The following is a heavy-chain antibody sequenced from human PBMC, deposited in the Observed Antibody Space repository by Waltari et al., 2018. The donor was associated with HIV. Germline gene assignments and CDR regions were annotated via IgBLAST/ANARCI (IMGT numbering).Heavy chain of an antibody. CDR2: ISYDGRNK. CDR1: GFSFSSEA. V-gene: IGHV3-30*04. J-gene: IGHJ4*02. CDR3: ARDAAPPEY. Sequence: QVQLVESGGGVVQPGRSLRLSCAASGFSFSSEAMHWVRQAPGKGLGWVAAISYDGRNKFYADSVKGRFTISRDNSKNMVYVEMSSLSPEDTAVYFCARDAAPPEYWGQGTLVTVSS.